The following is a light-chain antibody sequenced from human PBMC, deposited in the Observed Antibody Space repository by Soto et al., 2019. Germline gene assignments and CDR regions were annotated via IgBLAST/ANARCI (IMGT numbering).Light chain of an antibody. Sequence: EIVMTQSPATLSVSPGERVTLSCRASQSVSRNLAWYQQKPGQAPRLLIYGTSTRATGIPGRFSGSGSGTEFTLTISSLQSEDFAVYYCQQYNSWPPHTFGQGTKLEIK. CDR1: QSVSRN. CDR2: GTS. V-gene: IGKV3-15*01. J-gene: IGKJ2*01. CDR3: QQYNSWPPHT.